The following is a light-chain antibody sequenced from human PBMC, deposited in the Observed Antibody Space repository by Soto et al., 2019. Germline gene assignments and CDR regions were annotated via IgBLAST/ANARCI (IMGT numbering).Light chain of an antibody. V-gene: IGKV3-20*01. CDR3: QQYDGSPRT. CDR1: QSLTSSY. CDR2: GAC. J-gene: IGKJ1*01. Sequence: EIVLTQSPGTLSLSPGERATLSCSASQSLTSSYLAWYHQKPGQAPRLLIYGACSRATGIPDRFTGSGSGTDFNLTISRLEPEDFAVYYCQQYDGSPRTFGQGTKVDIK.